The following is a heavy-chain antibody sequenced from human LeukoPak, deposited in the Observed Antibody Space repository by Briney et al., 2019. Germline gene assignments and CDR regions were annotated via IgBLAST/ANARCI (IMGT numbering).Heavy chain of an antibody. V-gene: IGHV1-2*02. Sequence: ASVKVSCKASGYTFTGYYMHWVRQAPAQGLEWMGWINPNSGGTNYAQKFQGRVTMTRDTSMSTAYMELSRLRSDDTAVYYCARVPPYYDSSALLFLWDYWGQGTLVTVSS. CDR2: INPNSGGT. CDR3: ARVPPYYDSSALLFLWDY. CDR1: GYTFTGYY. J-gene: IGHJ4*02. D-gene: IGHD3-22*01.